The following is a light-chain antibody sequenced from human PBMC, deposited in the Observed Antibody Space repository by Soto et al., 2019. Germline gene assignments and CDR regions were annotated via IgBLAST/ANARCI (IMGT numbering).Light chain of an antibody. V-gene: IGKV3-20*01. CDR2: GVS. J-gene: IGKJ1*01. CDR1: QSVSSD. CDR3: QQYGSSGT. Sequence: EIVLTQSPATLSVSPGERVTLSCRASQSVSSDLAWYHQKPGQAPRLLIYGVSTRATGIPDRFSGSGSGTDFTLTISRLEPEDFAVYYCQQYGSSGTFGQGTKVDIK.